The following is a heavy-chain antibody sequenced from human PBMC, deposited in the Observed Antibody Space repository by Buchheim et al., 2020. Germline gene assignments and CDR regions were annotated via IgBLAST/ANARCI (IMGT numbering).Heavy chain of an antibody. CDR1: GCSISSNRYY. V-gene: IGHV4-39*07. CDR2: IYYSGIT. D-gene: IGHD4-11*01. CDR3: SRAVTAKYYGMDV. Sequence: QLQLQESGPGLVKPSETLSLTCTVSGCSISSNRYYWGWIRQPPGKGLEWIGNIYYSGITYYNPSLTSRVTISIDTSKNQFSLKLRSVTAADMAVYYCSRAVTAKYYGMDVWGQGTT. J-gene: IGHJ6*02.